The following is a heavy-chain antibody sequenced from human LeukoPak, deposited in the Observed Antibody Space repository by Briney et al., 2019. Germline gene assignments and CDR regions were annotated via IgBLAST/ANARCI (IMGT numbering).Heavy chain of an antibody. CDR2: IYYSGRT. J-gene: IGHJ5*02. CDR1: GGSISSYY. V-gene: IGHV4-59*08. Sequence: PSETPSLTCTVSGGSISSYYWSWIRQPPGKGLEWIGYIYYSGRTNYNPSLKSRVSISPDTSKNQLSLRLSSVTAADTAVYYCARQFALTWFDPWGQGTLVTVSS. D-gene: IGHD3-16*01. CDR3: ARQFALTWFDP.